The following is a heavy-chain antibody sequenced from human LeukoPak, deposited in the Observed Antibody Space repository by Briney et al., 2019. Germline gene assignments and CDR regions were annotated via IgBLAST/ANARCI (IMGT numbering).Heavy chain of an antibody. Sequence: GESLKISCKGSGYSFTTYWIAWVRHMPGKGLEWMGIIYPGDSDTRYSPSFQGQATISADKSISTAYLQWSSLKASDTAMYYCARVRRGGSSWYQNAFDIWGQGTMVTVSS. V-gene: IGHV5-51*01. CDR1: GYSFTTYW. CDR3: ARVRRGGSSWYQNAFDI. J-gene: IGHJ3*02. CDR2: IYPGDSDT. D-gene: IGHD6-13*01.